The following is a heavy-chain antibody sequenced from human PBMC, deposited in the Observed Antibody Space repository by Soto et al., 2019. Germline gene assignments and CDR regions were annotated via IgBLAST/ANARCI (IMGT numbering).Heavy chain of an antibody. J-gene: IGHJ6*02. CDR2: ISYDGSNK. V-gene: IGHV3-30-3*01. Sequence: WGSERHCGAAAEFAYRSDPMNWVRQAPGKGLEWVAVISYDGSNKYYADSVKGRFTISRDNSKNTLYLQMNSLRAEDTAVYYCARGHGGWLYYYYYGMVVWCQGTTVTVSS. CDR1: EFAYRSDP. CDR3: ARGHGGWLYYYYYGMVV. D-gene: IGHD6-19*01.